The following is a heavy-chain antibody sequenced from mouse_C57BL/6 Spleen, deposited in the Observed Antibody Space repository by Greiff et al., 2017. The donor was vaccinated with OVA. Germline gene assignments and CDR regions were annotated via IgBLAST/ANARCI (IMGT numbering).Heavy chain of an antibody. CDR1: GFTFSDYG. CDR2: ISSGSSTI. Sequence: EVQRVESGGGLVKPGGSLKLSCAASGFTFSDYGMHWVRQAPEKGLEWVAYISSGSSTIYYADTVKGRFTISRDNAKNTLFLQMTSLRSEDTAMYYCARPHYYGSSPMDYWGQGTSVTVSS. V-gene: IGHV5-17*01. J-gene: IGHJ4*01. CDR3: ARPHYYGSSPMDY. D-gene: IGHD1-1*01.